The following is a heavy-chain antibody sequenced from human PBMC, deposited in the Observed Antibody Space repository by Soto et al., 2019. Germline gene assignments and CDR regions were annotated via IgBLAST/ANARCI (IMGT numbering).Heavy chain of an antibody. Sequence: QVQLQESGPGLVKPSQTLSLTCTVSGGSISSGGYYWSWIRQRPGKGLEWIGYIYYSGSTYYNPSLKSRVTISVDTSKNQFSLKLSSVTAADTAVYYCARARVATIMVDYWGQGTLVTVSS. D-gene: IGHD5-12*01. CDR2: IYYSGST. CDR1: GGSISSGGYY. J-gene: IGHJ4*02. V-gene: IGHV4-31*03. CDR3: ARARVATIMVDY.